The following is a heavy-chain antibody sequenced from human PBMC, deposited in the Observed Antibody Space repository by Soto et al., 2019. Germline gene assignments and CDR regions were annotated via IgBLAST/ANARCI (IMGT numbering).Heavy chain of an antibody. J-gene: IGHJ5*02. CDR3: ATVPYMVRGVIDNWCDP. CDR1: GGTVRSYA. D-gene: IGHD3-10*01. Sequence: QVPLVPSGAERKKPGSSVTVSCKASGGTVRSYAIHWVRQAPGQGLEWMGGIIPMYGPAKYAQRFQGRVTISEDEATTTVYMEMTSLTSQDTAVYYCATVPYMVRGVIDNWCDPWGHGTLVTVSS. CDR2: IIPMYGPA. V-gene: IGHV1-69*01.